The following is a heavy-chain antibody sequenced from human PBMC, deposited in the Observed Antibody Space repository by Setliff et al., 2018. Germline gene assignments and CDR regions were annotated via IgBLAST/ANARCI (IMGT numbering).Heavy chain of an antibody. V-gene: IGHV3-7*03. J-gene: IGHJ4*02. CDR2: IKQDGSEK. CDR3: VRDSPYCVNGVCRGY. Sequence: GGSLRLSCAASGLTLINNGYHWVRQAPGTGLEWLANIKQDGSEKFYVDSVKGRFTISRDNAKNSLYLQMNNLRAEDTAVYYCVRDSPYCVNGVCRGYWGQGTQVTVSS. CDR1: GLTLINNG. D-gene: IGHD2-21*01.